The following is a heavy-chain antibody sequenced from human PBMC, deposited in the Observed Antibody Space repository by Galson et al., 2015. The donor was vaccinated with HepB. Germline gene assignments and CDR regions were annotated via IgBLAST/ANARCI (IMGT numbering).Heavy chain of an antibody. Sequence: QSGAEVKKPGESLRISCKGSGYSFTSYWISWVRQMPGKGLEWMGRIDPSDSYTNYSPSFQGHVTISADKSISTAYLQWSSLKASDTAMYYCARQGLSSSSLGVVVPAAISNWFDPWGQGTLVTVSS. CDR1: GYSFTSYW. CDR3: ARQGLSSSSLGVVVPAAISNWFDP. V-gene: IGHV5-10-1*01. D-gene: IGHD2-2*01. J-gene: IGHJ5*02. CDR2: IDPSDSYT.